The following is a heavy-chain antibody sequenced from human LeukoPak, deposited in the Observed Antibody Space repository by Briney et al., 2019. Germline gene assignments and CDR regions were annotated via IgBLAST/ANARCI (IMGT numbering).Heavy chain of an antibody. V-gene: IGHV3-30-3*01. J-gene: IGHJ4*02. CDR2: ISYDGDNK. D-gene: IGHD1-26*01. CDR1: GFTFSTYA. CDR3: AGTIGTVGPTTGFDY. Sequence: GGSLRLSCAASGFTFSTYAMHWVRQAPGKGLEWVAVISYDGDNKYYADSVKGRFTISRDNSKNTVYLQMNSLRPEDTAVYYCAGTIGTVGPTTGFDYWGQGTLVTVSS.